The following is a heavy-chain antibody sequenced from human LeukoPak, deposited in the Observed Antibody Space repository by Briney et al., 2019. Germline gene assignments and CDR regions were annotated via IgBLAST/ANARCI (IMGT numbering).Heavy chain of an antibody. J-gene: IGHJ4*02. Sequence: PSETLSLTCAVYGGSFSGYYWSWIRQPPGKGLEWIGEINHSGSTNYNPSLKSRVTISVDTSKNQFSLKLSSVTAADTAVYYCARGFVRFGELGIDYWGQGTLVTVSS. CDR1: GGSFSGYY. V-gene: IGHV4-34*01. CDR3: ARGFVRFGELGIDY. CDR2: INHSGST. D-gene: IGHD3-10*01.